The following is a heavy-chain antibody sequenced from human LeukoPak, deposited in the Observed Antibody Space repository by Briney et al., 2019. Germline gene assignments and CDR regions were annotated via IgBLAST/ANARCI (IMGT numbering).Heavy chain of an antibody. Sequence: PGGSLRLSCAASGFTFSNYTTKWVRQAPGKGLEWVSSISSSSSYIYYADSVKGRFTISRDNAKNSLYLQMNSLRAEDTAVYYCARVRDSSGYYSVDYFDYWGQGTLVTVSS. D-gene: IGHD3-22*01. CDR2: ISSSSSYI. J-gene: IGHJ4*02. CDR1: GFTFSNYT. CDR3: ARVRDSSGYYSVDYFDY. V-gene: IGHV3-21*01.